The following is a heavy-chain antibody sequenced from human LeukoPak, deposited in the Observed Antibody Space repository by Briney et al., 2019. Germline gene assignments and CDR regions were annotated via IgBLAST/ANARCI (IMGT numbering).Heavy chain of an antibody. Sequence: SETLSLTCTVSGGSISSYYWSWIRQPSGKGLEWIGYIYDSGSTNYNPSLKTRVTISVDTSKNHFSLKLRSVTAADTPLSYCAIPWLPPPCAFDIWGQGTMVTASS. CDR2: IYDSGST. V-gene: IGHV4-59*08. D-gene: IGHD5-12*01. CDR1: GGSISSYY. J-gene: IGHJ3*02. CDR3: AIPWLPPPCAFDI.